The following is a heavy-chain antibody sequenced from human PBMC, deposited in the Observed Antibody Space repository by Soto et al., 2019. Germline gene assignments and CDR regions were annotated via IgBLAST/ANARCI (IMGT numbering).Heavy chain of an antibody. CDR2: ISGSGGST. CDR3: AKTCYYDSSGHYCDY. CDR1: GFTFSSYA. D-gene: IGHD3-22*01. J-gene: IGHJ4*02. V-gene: IGHV3-23*01. Sequence: PGGSLRLSCAASGFTFSSYAMSWVRQAPGKGLEWVSVISGSGGSTYYADSVKGRFTISRDNSKNTVYVQMNSLRAEDTAVYYCAKTCYYDSSGHYCDYWGQGTLVTVSS.